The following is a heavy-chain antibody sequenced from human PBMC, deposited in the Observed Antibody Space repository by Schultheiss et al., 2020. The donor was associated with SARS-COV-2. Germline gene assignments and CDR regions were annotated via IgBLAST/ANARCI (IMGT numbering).Heavy chain of an antibody. CDR2: IWYDGSNK. CDR1: GFTFSSYA. CDR3: ARARGVEMATIGP. V-gene: IGHV3-33*08. Sequence: GGSLRLSCAASGFTFSSYAMSWVRQAPGKGLEWVAVIWYDGSNKYYADSVKGRFTISRDNSKNTLYLQMNSLRAEDTAVYYCARARGVEMATIGPWGQGTLVTVSS. J-gene: IGHJ5*02. D-gene: IGHD5-24*01.